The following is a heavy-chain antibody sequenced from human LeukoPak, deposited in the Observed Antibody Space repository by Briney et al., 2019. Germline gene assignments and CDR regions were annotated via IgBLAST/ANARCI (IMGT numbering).Heavy chain of an antibody. CDR2: IYYTGST. CDR1: GGSISTYY. V-gene: IGHV4-59*12. J-gene: IGHJ4*02. Sequence: SETLSLTCTVSGGSISTYYWSWVRQPPGKGLEWIGYIYYTGSTNYNPSLKSRVTISVDTSKNQFSLKLSSVTAADTAVYYCARLGSGDFDYWGQGTLVTVSS. CDR3: ARLGSGDFDY. D-gene: IGHD7-27*01.